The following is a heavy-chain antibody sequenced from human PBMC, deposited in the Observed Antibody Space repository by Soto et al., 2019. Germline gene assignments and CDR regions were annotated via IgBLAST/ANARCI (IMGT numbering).Heavy chain of an antibody. D-gene: IGHD2-2*02. CDR2: IVLNNGNI. V-gene: IGHV3-9*01. Sequence: EVQLVESGGGLVQPGTSLRLSCAASGFTFDDYAMHWVRQAPGKGLEWVSGIVLNNGNIAYADSVKGRFIISRDNAKNSLYLQMNSLRTEDTALYYCVRIPAAIGYMDVWGKGTTVTVSS. J-gene: IGHJ6*03. CDR3: VRIPAAIGYMDV. CDR1: GFTFDDYA.